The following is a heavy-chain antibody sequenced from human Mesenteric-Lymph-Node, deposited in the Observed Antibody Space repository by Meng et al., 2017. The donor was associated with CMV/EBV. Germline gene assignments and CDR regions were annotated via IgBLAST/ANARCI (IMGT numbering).Heavy chain of an antibody. V-gene: IGHV4-39*07. D-gene: IGHD1/OR15-1a*01. J-gene: IGHJ4*02. CDR3: ARHRGGGTLDY. CDR2: IYYSGST. Sequence: SETLSLTCTVSGGSISSSSYFWDWLRQSPGKGLEWIGNIYYSGSTYYNPSLKSRVSISVDTSKNQFSLNLGSVTAADTAVYYCARHRGGGTLDYWGQGTLVTVSS. CDR1: GGSISSSSYF.